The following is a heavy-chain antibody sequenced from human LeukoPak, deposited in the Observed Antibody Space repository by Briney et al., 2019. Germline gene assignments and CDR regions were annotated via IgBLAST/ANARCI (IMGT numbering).Heavy chain of an antibody. CDR2: ISYDGGYQ. D-gene: IGHD1-26*01. CDR1: GFNFASYA. J-gene: IGHJ4*02. V-gene: IGHV3-30*04. CDR3: VRDRGRASVDY. Sequence: GGSLRLSCAASGFNFASYAMDWVRQAPGKGLEWVGDISYDGGYQSYAVSVRGRFTISRDNAKNSLYLQMSSLRAEDTAVYYCVRDRGRASVDYWGQGALVTVSS.